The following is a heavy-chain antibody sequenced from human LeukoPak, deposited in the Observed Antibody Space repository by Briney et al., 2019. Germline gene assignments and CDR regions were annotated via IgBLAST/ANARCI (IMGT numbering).Heavy chain of an antibody. D-gene: IGHD2-2*01. Sequence: SETLSLTCTVSGGSISSSSYYWGWIRQPPGKGLGWIGSIYYSGSTYYNPSLKSRVTISVDTSKNQFSLKLSSVTAADTAVYYCARARPIVVVPAAIPTGPYYFDYWGQGTLVTVSS. CDR3: ARARPIVVVPAAIPTGPYYFDY. CDR1: GGSISSSSYY. V-gene: IGHV4-39*07. J-gene: IGHJ4*02. CDR2: IYYSGST.